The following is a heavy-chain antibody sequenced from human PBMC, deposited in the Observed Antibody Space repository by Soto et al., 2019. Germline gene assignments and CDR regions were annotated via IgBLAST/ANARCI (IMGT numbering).Heavy chain of an antibody. J-gene: IGHJ5*02. CDR2: IYHSGST. CDR1: GYSISSGYY. CDR3: AREMLVVVPAAIGYLWFDP. Sequence: SETLSLTCAVSGYSISSGYYWGWIRQPPGKGLEWIGSIYHSGSTYYNPSLKSRVTISVDTSKNQFSLKLSSVTAADTAVYYCAREMLVVVPAAIGYLWFDPWGQRTLVTVSS. V-gene: IGHV4-38-2*02. D-gene: IGHD2-2*02.